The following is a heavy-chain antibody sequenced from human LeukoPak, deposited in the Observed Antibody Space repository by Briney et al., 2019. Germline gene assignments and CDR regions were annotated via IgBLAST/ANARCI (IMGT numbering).Heavy chain of an antibody. J-gene: IGHJ6*03. Sequence: SETLSLTCAVSGGSISSSNWWSWIRQPPGKGLEWIGEIYHSGSTNYNPSLKSRVTISVDTSKNQFSLKLSSVTAADTAVYYCARAVGRTTVTTYYYMDVWGKGTTVTVSS. CDR2: IYHSGST. V-gene: IGHV4-4*02. CDR1: GGSISSSNW. CDR3: ARAVGRTTVTTYYYMDV. D-gene: IGHD4-11*01.